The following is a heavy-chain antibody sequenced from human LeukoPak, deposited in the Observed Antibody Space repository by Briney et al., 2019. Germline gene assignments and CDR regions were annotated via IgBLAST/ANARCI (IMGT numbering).Heavy chain of an antibody. CDR1: GFTFSSYW. CDR2: IKQDGSEK. CDR3: ASLYGDYVAHQTYTTPFDY. Sequence: GGSLRLSCAASGFTFSSYWMSWVRQAPGKGPEWVANIKQDGSEKYYVDSVKGRFTISRDNAKNSLYLQMNSLRAEDTAVYYCASLYGDYVAHQTYTTPFDYWGQGTLVTVSS. D-gene: IGHD4-17*01. V-gene: IGHV3-7*01. J-gene: IGHJ4*02.